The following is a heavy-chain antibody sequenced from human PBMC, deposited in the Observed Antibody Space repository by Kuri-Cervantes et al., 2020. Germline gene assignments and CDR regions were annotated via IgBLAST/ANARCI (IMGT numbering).Heavy chain of an antibody. D-gene: IGHD5-12*01. J-gene: IGHJ3*02. Sequence: SVKVSCKASGYTFTGYYMHWVRQAPGQGLEWMGGIIPIFGTANYAQKFQGRVTITADESTSTAYMELSSLRSEDTAVYYCAREYSGYDYAFDIWGQGTMVTVSS. CDR3: AREYSGYDYAFDI. CDR2: IIPIFGTA. CDR1: GYTFTGYY. V-gene: IGHV1-69*13.